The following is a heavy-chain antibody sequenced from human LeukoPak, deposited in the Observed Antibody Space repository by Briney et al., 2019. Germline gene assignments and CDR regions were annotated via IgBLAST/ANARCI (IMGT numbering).Heavy chain of an antibody. J-gene: IGHJ5*02. CDR2: IIPIFGTA. Sequence: SVKVSCKASGYTFTSYAISWVRQAPGQGLEWMGGIIPIFGTANYAQKFQGRVTITADESTGTAYMELSSLKSEDTAVYYCARDRPGRYCSSISCYSASPFDPWGQGTLVTVSS. V-gene: IGHV1-69*13. CDR3: ARDRPGRYCSSISCYSASPFDP. D-gene: IGHD2-2*02. CDR1: GYTFTSYA.